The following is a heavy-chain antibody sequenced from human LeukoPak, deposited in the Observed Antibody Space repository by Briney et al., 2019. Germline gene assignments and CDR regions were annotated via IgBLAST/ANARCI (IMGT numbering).Heavy chain of an antibody. CDR1: GGSISSYY. J-gene: IGHJ6*02. D-gene: IGHD2-15*01. CDR2: IYYSGST. CDR3: ARDDVVVVAATNNKNYYYYGMDV. V-gene: IGHV4-59*01. Sequence: SETLSLTCTVSGGSISSYYWSWIRQPPGKGLEWIGYIYYSGSTNYNPSLKSRVTISVDTSKNQLSLKLSSVTAADTAVYYCARDDVVVVAATNNKNYYYYGMDVWGQGTTVTVSS.